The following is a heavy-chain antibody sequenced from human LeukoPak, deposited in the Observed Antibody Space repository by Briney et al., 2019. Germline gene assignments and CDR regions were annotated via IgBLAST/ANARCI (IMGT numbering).Heavy chain of an antibody. CDR2: IRSKAYGGTT. CDR3: TRDESYYDFWSGNY. D-gene: IGHD3-3*01. V-gene: IGHV3-49*04. Sequence: GGSLRLSCTASGFTFGDYAMSWVRQAPGKGLEWVGFIRSKAYGGTTEYAASVKGRFTISRDDSKSIAYLQMNSLKTEDTAVCYCTRDESYYDFWSGNYWGQGTLVTVSS. J-gene: IGHJ4*02. CDR1: GFTFGDYA.